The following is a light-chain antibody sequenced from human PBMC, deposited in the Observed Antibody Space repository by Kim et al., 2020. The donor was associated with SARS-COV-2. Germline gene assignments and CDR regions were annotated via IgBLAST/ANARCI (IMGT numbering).Light chain of an antibody. V-gene: IGKV4-1*01. CDR1: QNVLYSSNNKNY. CDR3: QQYYSTPYT. CDR2: LAS. J-gene: IGKJ2*01. Sequence: DIVMTQFPDSLAVSLGERATINCKSSQNVLYSSNNKNYLSWYQQKPGQPPKLLIYLASTRESGVPDRFSGSGSGTDFTLTISSLQAEDVAVYYCQQYYSTPYTFGQGTKLEI.